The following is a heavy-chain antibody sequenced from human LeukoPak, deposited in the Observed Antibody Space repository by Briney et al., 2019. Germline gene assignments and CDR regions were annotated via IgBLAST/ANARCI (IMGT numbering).Heavy chain of an antibody. D-gene: IGHD6-13*01. J-gene: IGHJ4*02. V-gene: IGHV1-8*03. Sequence: ASVKVSCKASGCTFTSSDINWVRQATGQGLEWMGWMNPNSGNTGYAQKFQGRVTITRNTSISTAYMELSSLRSEDTAVYYCARELRVAAAGHFDYWGQGTLVTVSS. CDR3: ARELRVAAAGHFDY. CDR1: GCTFTSSD. CDR2: MNPNSGNT.